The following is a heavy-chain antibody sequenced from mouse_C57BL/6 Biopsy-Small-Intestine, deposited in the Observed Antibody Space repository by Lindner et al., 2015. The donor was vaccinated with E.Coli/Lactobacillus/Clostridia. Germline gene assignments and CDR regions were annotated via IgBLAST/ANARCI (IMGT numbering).Heavy chain of an antibody. D-gene: IGHD2-4*01. CDR2: IYPEDGFT. Sequence: VQLQESGPELVKPGASVKISCKASGYAFSSSWMNWVKQRPGKGLEWIGRIYPEDGFTNYNGKFKGKATLTADKSSNTVYMQLSSLTSEDSAVYFCARRGIYYDYDEWFTYWGQGTLVTVSA. CDR1: GYAFSSSW. J-gene: IGHJ3*01. V-gene: IGHV1-82*01. CDR3: ARRGIYYDYDEWFTY.